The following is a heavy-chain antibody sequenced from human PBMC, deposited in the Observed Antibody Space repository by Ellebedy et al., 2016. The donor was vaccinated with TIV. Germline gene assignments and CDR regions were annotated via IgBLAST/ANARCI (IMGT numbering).Heavy chain of an antibody. CDR1: GASVSSSSYY. D-gene: IGHD5/OR15-5a*01. J-gene: IGHJ5*01. CDR2: IYYSGST. CDR3: ARDAMSYRFDS. V-gene: IGHV4-61*01. Sequence: MPSETLSLTCTVSGASVSSSSYYWSWIRQPPGKGLEWIGYIYYSGSTNYNPSLKSRVTISVDTSKNQFSLKLNSVTAADTAVYYCARDAMSYRFDSWGQGTLVTVSS.